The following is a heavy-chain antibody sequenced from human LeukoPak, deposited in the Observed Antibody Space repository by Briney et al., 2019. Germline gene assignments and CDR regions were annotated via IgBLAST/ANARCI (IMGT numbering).Heavy chain of an antibody. D-gene: IGHD6-13*01. J-gene: IGHJ4*02. CDR2: FSESSGSA. V-gene: IGHV3-23*01. Sequence: GGSLRLSCAASGFTLSSHAMSWVRQAPGKGVEWISTFSESSGSAHYADSVKGRFTISRDISKNTLYLQINSLRAEDTAVYYCARDPSRSWWGYFDYWGQGALVTVSS. CDR1: GFTLSSHA. CDR3: ARDPSRSWWGYFDY.